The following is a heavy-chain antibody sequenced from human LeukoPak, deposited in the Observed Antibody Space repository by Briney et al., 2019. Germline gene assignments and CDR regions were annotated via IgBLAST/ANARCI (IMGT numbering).Heavy chain of an antibody. CDR2: INPNSGGT. D-gene: IGHD5-24*01. CDR1: GYTFTGYY. V-gene: IGHV1-2*06. Sequence: ASVKVSCKASGYTFTGYYMHWVRQAPGQGLEWMGRINPNSGGTNYAQKFQGRVTITRDTSASTAYMELSSLRSEDTAVYYCAREETDYYYYYGMDVWGRGTTVTVSS. J-gene: IGHJ6*02. CDR3: AREETDYYYYYGMDV.